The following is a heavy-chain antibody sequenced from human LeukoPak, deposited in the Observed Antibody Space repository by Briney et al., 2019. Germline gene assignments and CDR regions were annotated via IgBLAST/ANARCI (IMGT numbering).Heavy chain of an antibody. CDR1: GFTFSSYS. CDR3: AKDYVSGDGYWDFDY. V-gene: IGHV3-21*04. D-gene: IGHD5-24*01. J-gene: IGHJ4*02. Sequence: GGSLRLSCAASGFTFSSYSMNWVRQAPGKGLEWVSSISSSSSYIYYADSVKGRFTISRDNSKNTVDLQMNSLRVEDTAIYYCAKDYVSGDGYWDFDYWGQGTLVTVSS. CDR2: ISSSSSYI.